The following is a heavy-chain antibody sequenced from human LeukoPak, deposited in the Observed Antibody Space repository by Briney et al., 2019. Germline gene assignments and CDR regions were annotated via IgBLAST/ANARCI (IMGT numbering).Heavy chain of an antibody. V-gene: IGHV1-18*01. Sequence: ASVKVSCKPSGYTFTYYVISWVRQAPGQGLDWMGWISGYDGKTKYAQKFQGRVTMTTDTSTSTVYMDLRSLKFDDTAVYYCARDHGTGTPYYLDYWGQGTPVTVSS. CDR1: GYTFTYYV. CDR2: ISGYDGKT. J-gene: IGHJ4*02. CDR3: ARDHGTGTPYYLDY. D-gene: IGHD3-10*01.